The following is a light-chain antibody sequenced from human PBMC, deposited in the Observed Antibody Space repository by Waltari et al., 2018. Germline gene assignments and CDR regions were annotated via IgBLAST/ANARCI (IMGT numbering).Light chain of an antibody. V-gene: IGLV3-25*03. J-gene: IGLJ2*01. CDR2: GNT. CDR3: QTVDDTGDYVL. CDR1: VLADKY. Sequence: SSDLTQTPSISVSPGQTAIITCSGDVLADKYIYWFQKKSGPAPVAVIRGNTGRPPDTPDRFSGADSRTTATLTSVGVQPEDEADYYCQTVDDTGDYVLFGGGTKLTVL.